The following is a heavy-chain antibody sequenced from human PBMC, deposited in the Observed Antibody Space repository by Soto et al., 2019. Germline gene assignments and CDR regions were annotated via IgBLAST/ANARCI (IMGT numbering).Heavy chain of an antibody. V-gene: IGHV1-18*01. D-gene: IGHD4-17*01. CDR3: ARKGEDDYGDYRFDP. J-gene: IGHJ5*02. Sequence: ASVKVSCKASGYTFTSYGISWVRQAPGQGLEWMGWISAYNGNTNYAQKLQGRVTMTTDTSTSTAYMELRSLRSDDTAVYYCARKGEDDYGDYRFDPWGQGTLVTVSS. CDR2: ISAYNGNT. CDR1: GYTFTSYG.